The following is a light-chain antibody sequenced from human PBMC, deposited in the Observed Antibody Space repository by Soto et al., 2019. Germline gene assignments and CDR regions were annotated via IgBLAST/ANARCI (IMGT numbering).Light chain of an antibody. CDR1: SSSKW. CDR2: DVS. Sequence: DIQMTQSPSTLAASVGDTVTMTCRSSSKWLAWYLKKPGKAPKLLIYDVSNLERGVPPRFSGSTSGAESTLTITGLQPDDLGTYYCQHTTDFTFGQGTKVEIK. V-gene: IGKV1-5*01. J-gene: IGKJ2*01. CDR3: QHTTDFT.